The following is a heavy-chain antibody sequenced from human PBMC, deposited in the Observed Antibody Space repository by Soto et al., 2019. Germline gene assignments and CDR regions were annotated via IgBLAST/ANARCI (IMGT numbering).Heavy chain of an antibody. J-gene: IGHJ6*03. V-gene: IGHV3-33*01. D-gene: IGHD6-6*01. CDR3: ARELEYSSSSNYYYYMDV. CDR1: VFPFSSYG. CDR2: IWYDGSNK. Sequence: GGSLRLSCAASVFPFSSYGMHWVRQAPGKGLEWVAVIWYDGSNKYYADSVKGRFTISRDNSKNTLYLQMNSLRAEDTAVYYCARELEYSSSSNYYYYMDVWGKGTTVTVSS.